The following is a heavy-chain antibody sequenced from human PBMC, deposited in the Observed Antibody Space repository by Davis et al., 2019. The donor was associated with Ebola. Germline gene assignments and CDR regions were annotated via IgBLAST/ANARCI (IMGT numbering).Heavy chain of an antibody. CDR1: GGSISSYY. J-gene: IGHJ2*01. Sequence: ESLKISCTVSGGSISSYYWSWIRQPPGKGLEWIGYIYYSGSTNYNPSLKSRVTISVDTSKNQFSLKLSSVTAADTAVYYCARDQRYFDLWGRGTLVTVSS. V-gene: IGHV4-59*01. CDR3: ARDQRYFDL. CDR2: IYYSGST.